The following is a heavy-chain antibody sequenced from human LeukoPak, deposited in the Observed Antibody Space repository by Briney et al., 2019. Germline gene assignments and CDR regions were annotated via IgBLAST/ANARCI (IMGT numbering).Heavy chain of an antibody. J-gene: IGHJ3*02. CDR3: ATPRDIVASNAFDI. D-gene: IGHD2-15*01. V-gene: IGHV1-24*01. Sequence: ASVKVSCKASGYTFSTYHINWVRQATGQGLEWMGGFDPEDGETIYAQKFQGRVTMTEDTSTDTAYMELSSLRSEDTAVYYCATPRDIVASNAFDIWGQGTMVTVSS. CDR1: GYTFSTYH. CDR2: FDPEDGET.